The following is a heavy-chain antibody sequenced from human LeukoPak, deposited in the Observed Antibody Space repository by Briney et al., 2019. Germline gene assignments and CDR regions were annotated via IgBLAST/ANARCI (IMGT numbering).Heavy chain of an antibody. CDR1: GDSLSSSY. V-gene: IGHV4-4*07. CDR3: ARDGYYYGSGSYPFDP. D-gene: IGHD3-10*01. CDR2: IYTSGST. J-gene: IGHJ5*02. Sequence: SETLSLTCTVSGDSLSSSYWSWVRQPAGKGLEWIGRIYTSGSTHFNPSLKSRVTMSVDTSKNQFSLKLSSVTAADTAVYYCARDGYYYGSGSYPFDPWGQGTLVTVSS.